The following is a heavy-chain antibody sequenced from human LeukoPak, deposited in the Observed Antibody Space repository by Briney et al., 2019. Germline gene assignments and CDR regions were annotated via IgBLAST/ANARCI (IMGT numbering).Heavy chain of an antibody. CDR3: ARDKVVATIRRYFDY. Sequence: SQTLSLTCTVSGDSFSSGDYYWSWIRQPPGKGLEWIGYIYYSGSTYYNPSPKSRVTISVDTSKNQFSLKLSSVTAADTAVYYCARDKVVATIRRYFDYWGQGTLVTVSS. CDR2: IYYSGST. V-gene: IGHV4-30-4*01. D-gene: IGHD5-12*01. CDR1: GDSFSSGDYY. J-gene: IGHJ4*02.